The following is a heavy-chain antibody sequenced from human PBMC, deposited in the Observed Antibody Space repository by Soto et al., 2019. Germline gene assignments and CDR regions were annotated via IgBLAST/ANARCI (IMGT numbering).Heavy chain of an antibody. V-gene: IGHV3-30*18. CDR2: ISYDGSNK. J-gene: IGHJ4*02. D-gene: IGHD5-12*01. Sequence: QVQLVESGGGVVQPGRSLRLSCAASGFTFSSYGMHWVRQAPGNGLEWVAVISYDGSNKYYADSVKGRFTISRDNSKNTLYLQMDSLRAEDTAVYYCAKSVLTTWIIDYWGQGTLVTVSS. CDR3: AKSVLTTWIIDY. CDR1: GFTFSSYG.